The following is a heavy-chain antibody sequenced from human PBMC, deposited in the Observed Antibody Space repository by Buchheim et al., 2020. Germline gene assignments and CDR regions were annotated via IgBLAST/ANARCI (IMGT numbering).Heavy chain of an antibody. CDR1: GGPVFSSYY. D-gene: IGHD1-1*01. V-gene: IGHV4-59*02. CDR3: ARDVPTTEDYYYGMDV. Sequence: QVQLKESGPGLVKPSETLSLTCTVSGGPVFSSYYWTWIRPVPGKGLEWIGYIVNYGSAASSYNPSLKRRVTMSLDTSKNQFFLRLTSVTAADAAMYYCARDVPTTEDYYYGMDVWGQGTT. CDR2: IVNYGSAAS. J-gene: IGHJ6*02.